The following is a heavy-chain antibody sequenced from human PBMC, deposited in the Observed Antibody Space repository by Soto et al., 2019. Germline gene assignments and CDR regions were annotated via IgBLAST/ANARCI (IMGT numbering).Heavy chain of an antibody. Sequence: VASVTVSCTASLLTFISYAIRCLRHAPGQGLEWMGGIIPIFGTANYAQKFQGRVTITADESTSTAYMELSSLRSEDTAVYYCASDGYSYGDYYYGMDVWGQGTTVNGS. J-gene: IGHJ6*02. V-gene: IGHV1-69*13. D-gene: IGHD5-18*01. CDR2: IIPIFGTA. CDR3: ASDGYSYGDYYYGMDV. CDR1: LLTFISYA.